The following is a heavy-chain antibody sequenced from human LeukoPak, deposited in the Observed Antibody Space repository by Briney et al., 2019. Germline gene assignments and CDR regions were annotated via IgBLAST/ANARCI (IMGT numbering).Heavy chain of an antibody. CDR1: GFTFSGYS. Sequence: PGGSLRLSCAASGFTFSGYSMNWVRQAPGKGLEWVAVISYDGSSKYYADSVKGRFTISRDNAKNSLYLQMNSLRAEDTAVYYCAELGITMIGGVWGKGTTVTISS. CDR2: ISYDGSSK. V-gene: IGHV3-30*18. J-gene: IGHJ6*04. CDR3: AELGITMIGGV. D-gene: IGHD3-10*02.